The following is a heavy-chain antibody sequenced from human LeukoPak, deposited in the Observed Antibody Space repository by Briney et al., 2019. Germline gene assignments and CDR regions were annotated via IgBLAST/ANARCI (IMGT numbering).Heavy chain of an antibody. V-gene: IGHV3-23*01. J-gene: IGHJ4*02. CDR1: GFTFSGYG. CDR3: TKDFFPSGANTVPPYYFDH. Sequence: QTGGSLRLSCAASGFTFSGYGMHWVRQAPGKGREWVSAISGSSHKSYYTDSVNGLFAISKDHSKNTLYLQMDRLRAEDTAVYYCTKDFFPSGANTVPPYYFDHWGQGALVTASS. CDR2: ISGSSHKS. D-gene: IGHD4/OR15-4a*01.